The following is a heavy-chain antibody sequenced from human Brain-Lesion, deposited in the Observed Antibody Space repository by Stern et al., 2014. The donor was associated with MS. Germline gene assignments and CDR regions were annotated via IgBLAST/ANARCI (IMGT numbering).Heavy chain of an antibody. J-gene: IGHJ4*02. CDR3: ARVPDYGDAFFDY. CDR2: IHYSGGT. V-gene: IGHV4-30-4*01. D-gene: IGHD4-17*01. CDR1: GGSISSGDNY. Sequence: VQLVESSPGLVKPSQTLSLTCTVSGGSISSGDNYWSWIRQPPGKGPEWIGYIHYSGGTYFNPSLKSRATISADTSKNQFSLKLNSMTAADTAVYYCARVPDYGDAFFDYWGQGILVTVSS.